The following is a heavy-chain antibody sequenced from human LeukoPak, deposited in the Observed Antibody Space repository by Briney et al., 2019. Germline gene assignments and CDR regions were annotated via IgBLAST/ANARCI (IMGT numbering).Heavy chain of an antibody. J-gene: IGHJ4*02. D-gene: IGHD6-13*01. CDR2: IIPILGIA. V-gene: IGHV1-69*04. CDR3: ARDQIGRRIAAAGVDY. CDR1: GGTFSSYA. Sequence: GASVKVSCKASGGTFSSYAISWVRQAPGQGLEWMGRIIPILGIANYAQKFQGRVTITADKSTSTAYMELSSLRSEDTVVYYCARDQIGRRIAAAGVDYWGQGTLVTVSS.